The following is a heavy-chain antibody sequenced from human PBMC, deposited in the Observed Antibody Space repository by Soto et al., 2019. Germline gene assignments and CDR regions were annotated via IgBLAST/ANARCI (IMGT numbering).Heavy chain of an antibody. Sequence: GGSLRLSCAGSGFIVSSYYMSWVRQAPGKGLEWISVIYSGGSTYYADSVKGRFTISRDNSENTLYLQLNSLRVEDTAVYYCEKSGAHGWFAAAFDVCGQGTMVTV. CDR1: GFIVSSYY. J-gene: IGHJ3*01. D-gene: IGHD6-19*01. CDR3: EKSGAHGWFAAAFDV. CDR2: IYSGGST. V-gene: IGHV3-53*01.